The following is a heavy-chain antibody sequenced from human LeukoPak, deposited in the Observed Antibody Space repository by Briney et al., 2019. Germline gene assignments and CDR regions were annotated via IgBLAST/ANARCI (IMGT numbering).Heavy chain of an antibody. Sequence: GGSLRLSCAASGFTFNNYAMNWVRQAPGKGLEWVSTISGSGGNTYYADSVKGRFTISRDNSKNTLYLQMNSLRAEDTAVYYCAKDIYNSGTYFDYWGQGTLVTVSS. V-gene: IGHV3-23*01. J-gene: IGHJ4*02. CDR3: AKDIYNSGTYFDY. D-gene: IGHD3-10*01. CDR1: GFTFNNYA. CDR2: ISGSGGNT.